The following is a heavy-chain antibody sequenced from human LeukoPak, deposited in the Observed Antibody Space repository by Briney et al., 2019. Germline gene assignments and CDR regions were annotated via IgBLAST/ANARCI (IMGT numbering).Heavy chain of an antibody. CDR2: IYYSGST. D-gene: IGHD6-13*01. CDR3: ARVGQQQLGDSFDY. Sequence: PSETLSLTCTVSGGSISSYYWSWIRQPPGKGLEWIGYIYYSGSTNYNPSLKSRVTISVDTSKNQFSLKLSFVTAADTAVYYCARVGQQQLGDSFDYWGQGTLVTVSS. CDR1: GGSISSYY. V-gene: IGHV4-59*01. J-gene: IGHJ4*02.